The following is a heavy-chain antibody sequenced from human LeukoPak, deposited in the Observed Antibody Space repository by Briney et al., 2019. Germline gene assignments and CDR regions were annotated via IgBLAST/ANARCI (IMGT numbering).Heavy chain of an antibody. CDR1: GGSISSYY. J-gene: IGHJ6*04. V-gene: IGHV4-4*07. D-gene: IGHD5-18*01. CDR3: ARSAMANYYYGMDV. CDR2: IYTSGST. Sequence: SETLSLTCTVSGGSISSYYWSWIRQPAGKGLEWIGRIYTSGSTNYNPSLKSQVTMSVDTSKNQFSLKLSSVTAADTAVYYCARSAMANYYYGMDVWGKGTTVTVSS.